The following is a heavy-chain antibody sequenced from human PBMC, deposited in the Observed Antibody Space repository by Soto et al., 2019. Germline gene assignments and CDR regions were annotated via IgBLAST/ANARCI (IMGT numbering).Heavy chain of an antibody. CDR3: ARTEGYLDS. CDR2: TYYRSRWYN. Sequence: PSQALSRTGAISGDSVSSTSAAWNWVRQSPSRGLEWLGRTYYRSRWYNDYAVSVKSRITVNPDTSKHQFSLQLKSVTPEDTAIYYCARTEGYLDSWRQGSPVTVSS. J-gene: IGHJ5*01. D-gene: IGHD5-12*01. CDR1: GDSVSSTSAA. V-gene: IGHV6-1*01.